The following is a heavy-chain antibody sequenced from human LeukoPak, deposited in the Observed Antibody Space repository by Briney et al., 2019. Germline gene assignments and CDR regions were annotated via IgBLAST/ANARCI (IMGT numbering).Heavy chain of an antibody. J-gene: IGHJ4*02. V-gene: IGHV3-23*01. CDR2: ISGSGGST. Sequence: GGSLRLSCAASGFSFSSYAMSWVRQAPGGGLEWVSAISGSGGSTYYADSVKGRFTSSRDNSKNTLYLQINSLRAEDTAVYYCAKVVNDYDCSNYDFDYWGQGTLVTVSS. D-gene: IGHD4-11*01. CDR3: AKVVNDYDCSNYDFDY. CDR1: GFSFSSYA.